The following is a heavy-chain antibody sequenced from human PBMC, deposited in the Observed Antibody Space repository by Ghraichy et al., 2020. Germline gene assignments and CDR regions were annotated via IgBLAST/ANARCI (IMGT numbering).Heavy chain of an antibody. CDR2: VSYDGSNK. CDR3: AKDHYDYVWGSYRFDY. J-gene: IGHJ4*02. V-gene: IGHV3-30*18. Sequence: GESLNISCAASGFTFSSYGMHWVRQAPGKGLEWVAVVSYDGSNKYYTDSVKGRFAISRDNSKNTLYLQMNSLRADDTAVYYCAKDHYDYVWGSYRFDYWGQGTLVTVSS. CDR1: GFTFSSYG. D-gene: IGHD3-16*02.